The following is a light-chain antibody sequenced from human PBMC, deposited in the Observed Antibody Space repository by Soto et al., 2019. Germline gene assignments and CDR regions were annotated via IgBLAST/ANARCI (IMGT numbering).Light chain of an antibody. V-gene: IGKV3-15*01. Sequence: EIVMTQSPATLSVSPGERATLSCRATQSFSSSLACYQQNPVQAPSLLIYEASPSATVIPACFSGSGSGTVITRTSSILQSDDVAVYYYQKYNNWPFTFGGGTKVEI. CDR3: QKYNNWPFT. J-gene: IGKJ4*01. CDR1: QSFSSS. CDR2: EAS.